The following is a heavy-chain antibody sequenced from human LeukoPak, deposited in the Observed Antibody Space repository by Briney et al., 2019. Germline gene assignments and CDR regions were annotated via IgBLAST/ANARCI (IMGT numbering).Heavy chain of an antibody. Sequence: TSETLSLPCTVSGDSISSYYWSWIRQPPGKGLEGLGYIYYSGSTNYHPPRKGRVTIPLEQSKNQFSLKLSPVTAADTAGYYWAGSACCSTTSGYFFEYWGRETLDSVFS. CDR3: AGSACCSTTSGYFFEY. CDR1: GDSISSYY. CDR2: IYYSGST. V-gene: IGHV4-59*01. D-gene: IGHD2-2*01. J-gene: IGHJ4*02.